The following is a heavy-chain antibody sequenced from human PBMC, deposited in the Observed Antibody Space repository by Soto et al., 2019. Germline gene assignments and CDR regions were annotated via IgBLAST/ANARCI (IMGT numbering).Heavy chain of an antibody. D-gene: IGHD2-15*01. CDR2: IGTSGTPT. Sequence: PGGSLRLSCMASGFTFRHYAMAWVRQAPGEDLEWVSAIGTSGTPTLYADSVKSRFSISRDDSRNTVSLQMNSLGVEDTATYYCTRIMWTSRRDALDIWGQGTMVTLSS. CDR1: GFTFRHYA. J-gene: IGHJ3*02. V-gene: IGHV3-23*01. CDR3: TRIMWTSRRDALDI.